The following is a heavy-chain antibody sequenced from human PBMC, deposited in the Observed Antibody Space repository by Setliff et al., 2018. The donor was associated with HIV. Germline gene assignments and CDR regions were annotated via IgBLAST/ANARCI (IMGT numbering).Heavy chain of an antibody. CDR2: ISWNSGTI. CDR3: ARSVIGYYYYGMDV. Sequence: GGSLRLSCAASGFTFDDYAMHWVRQAPGEGLEWVSGISWNSGTIGYADSVKGRFTISRDNSKNTLYLQMNSLRAEDTAVYYCARSVIGYYYYGMDVWGQGTTVTVSS. V-gene: IGHV3-9*01. D-gene: IGHD3-10*01. J-gene: IGHJ6*02. CDR1: GFTFDDYA.